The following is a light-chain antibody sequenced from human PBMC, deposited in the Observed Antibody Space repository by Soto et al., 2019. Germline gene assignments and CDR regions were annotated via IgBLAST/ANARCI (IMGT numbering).Light chain of an antibody. CDR1: QSVSSNY. J-gene: IGKJ4*01. CDR3: QQYGVSPT. CDR2: GAS. Sequence: EIVLTQSPGTLSLSPWERATLSCRASQSVSSNYLAWYQQRPGQAPRLLIYGASGRAAGIPDRFSGSGSGTDFTLSISRLEPEDFAVYYCQQYGVSPTFGGGTKVDIK. V-gene: IGKV3-20*01.